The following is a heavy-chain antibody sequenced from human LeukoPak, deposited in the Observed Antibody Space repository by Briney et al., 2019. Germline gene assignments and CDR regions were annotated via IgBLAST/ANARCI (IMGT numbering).Heavy chain of an antibody. CDR2: INHSGST. CDR1: GGSFSGYY. J-gene: IGHJ4*02. Sequence: SETLSLTRAVYGGSFSGYYWSWIRQPPGKGLEWIGEINHSGSTNYNPSLKSRVTISVDTSKNQFSLKLSSVTAADTAVYYCARVGCSGGSCYCDYWGQGTLVTVSS. CDR3: ARVGCSGGSCYCDY. V-gene: IGHV4-34*01. D-gene: IGHD2-15*01.